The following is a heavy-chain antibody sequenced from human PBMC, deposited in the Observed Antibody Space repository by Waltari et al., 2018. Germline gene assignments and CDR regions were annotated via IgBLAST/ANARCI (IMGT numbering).Heavy chain of an antibody. V-gene: IGHV5-51*01. CDR2: IYPGDSGT. CDR1: GYTFANYW. D-gene: IGHD3-10*01. Sequence: EVQLVQSGAEVKKPGESLKISCKASGYTFANYWIGWVRQMPGKGLDWMGVIYPGDSGTRYGPSFEGQVTISVDKAINTAYLEWNILKASDTAMYYCARPIITGFDSWGQGTRVTVSS. CDR3: ARPIITGFDS. J-gene: IGHJ5*01.